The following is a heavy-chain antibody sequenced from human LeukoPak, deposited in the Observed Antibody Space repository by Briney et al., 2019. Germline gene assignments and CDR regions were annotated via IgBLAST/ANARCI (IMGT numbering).Heavy chain of an antibody. Sequence: SETLSLTCTVSGGSISSGVYYWSWIRQHPGKGLEWIGYIYYSGSTYSNPSLKSRATISVDTSKNQFSLNLSSVTAADTAVYYCARYCSSTNCYKGGFDPWGQGTLVTVSS. J-gene: IGHJ5*02. CDR2: IYYSGST. V-gene: IGHV4-31*03. D-gene: IGHD2-2*02. CDR1: GGSISSGVYY. CDR3: ARYCSSTNCYKGGFDP.